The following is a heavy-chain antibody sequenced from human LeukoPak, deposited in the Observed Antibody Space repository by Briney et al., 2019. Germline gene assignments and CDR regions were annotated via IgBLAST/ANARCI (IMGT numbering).Heavy chain of an antibody. CDR2: ICYDGSNK. V-gene: IGHV3-33*01. Sequence: GGSLRLSCAASGFTFSSYGMHWVRQAPGKGLGWGAVICYDGSNKYYADSVKGRFTISRDNSKNTLYLQMNSLRAEDTAVYYCAAGVARPYYFDYWGQGTLVTVSS. CDR1: GFTFSSYG. D-gene: IGHD3-10*01. J-gene: IGHJ4*02. CDR3: AAGVARPYYFDY.